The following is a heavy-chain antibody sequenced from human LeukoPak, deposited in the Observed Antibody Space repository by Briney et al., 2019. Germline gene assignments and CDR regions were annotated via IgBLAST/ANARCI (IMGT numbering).Heavy chain of an antibody. J-gene: IGHJ4*02. D-gene: IGHD6-13*01. CDR3: ARGRIAAAGTDFDY. Sequence: ASVKVFCKASGYTFTSYGISWVRQAPGQGLEWMGWISAYNGNTNYAQMLQGRVTMTTDTSTSTAYMELRSLRSDDTAVYYCARGRIAAAGTDFDYWGQGTLVTVSS. CDR2: ISAYNGNT. V-gene: IGHV1-18*01. CDR1: GYTFTSYG.